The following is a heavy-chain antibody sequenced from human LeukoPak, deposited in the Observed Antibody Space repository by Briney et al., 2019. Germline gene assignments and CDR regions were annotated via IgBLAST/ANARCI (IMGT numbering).Heavy chain of an antibody. CDR3: ARNAAVATSRSWFDP. V-gene: IGHV4-59*08. D-gene: IGHD6-19*01. J-gene: IGHJ5*02. Sequence: SETLSLTCTVSDGSISNYYWSWIRQPPGKGLEWIGYIYYRGSTNYNPSLKSRVTMSVDTSKNQFSLKLSSVTAADTAVYYCARNAAVATSRSWFDPWGQGTLVTVSS. CDR2: IYYRGST. CDR1: DGSISNYY.